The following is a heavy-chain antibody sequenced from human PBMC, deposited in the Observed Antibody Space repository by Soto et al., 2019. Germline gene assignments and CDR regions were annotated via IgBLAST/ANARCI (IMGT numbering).Heavy chain of an antibody. Sequence: SETLSLTCTVSGGSISSGGYYWSWIRQHPGKGLEWIGYIYYSGSTYYNPSLKSRVTISVDTSKNQFSLKLSSVTAADTAVYYCARGCSGGSCYFDDAFDTWGQGTMVTVSS. V-gene: IGHV4-31*03. CDR3: ARGCSGGSCYFDDAFDT. J-gene: IGHJ3*02. CDR1: GGSISSGGYY. D-gene: IGHD2-15*01. CDR2: IYYSGST.